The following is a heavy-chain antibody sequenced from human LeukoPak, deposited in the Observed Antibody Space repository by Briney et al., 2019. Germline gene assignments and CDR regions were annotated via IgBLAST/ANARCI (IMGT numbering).Heavy chain of an antibody. J-gene: IGHJ4*02. D-gene: IGHD3-10*01. CDR2: IYYSGST. CDR3: ARERLSGVDY. CDR1: GGSISSYY. Sequence: SETLSLTCTVSGGSISSYYWSWIRQPPEKGLEWIGYIYYSGSTNYNPSLKSRVTISVDTSKNQFSLKLSSVTAADTAVYYCARERLSGVDYWGQGTLVTVSS. V-gene: IGHV4-59*01.